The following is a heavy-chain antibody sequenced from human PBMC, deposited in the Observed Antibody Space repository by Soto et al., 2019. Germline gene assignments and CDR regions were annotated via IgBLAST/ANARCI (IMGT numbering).Heavy chain of an antibody. V-gene: IGHV3-23*01. D-gene: IGHD3-22*01. CDR3: AKDPPYYYDSSGPSRFDP. CDR2: ISGSGGST. Sequence: GGSLRLSCAASGFTFSSYAMSWVRQAPGKGLEWVSAISGSGGSTYYADSVKGRFTISRDNSKNTLYLQMDSLRAEDTAVYYCAKDPPYYYDSSGPSRFDPWGQGTLVTVSS. J-gene: IGHJ5*02. CDR1: GFTFSSYA.